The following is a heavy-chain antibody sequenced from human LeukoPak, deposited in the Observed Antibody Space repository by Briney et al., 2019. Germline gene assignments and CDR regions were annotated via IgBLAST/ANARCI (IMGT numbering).Heavy chain of an antibody. D-gene: IGHD3-9*01. CDR2: INPNSGGT. CDR3: ARGSTYYDILTGYQERAYFDY. J-gene: IGHJ4*02. Sequence: ASVKVSCKASGYTFTGYYMHWVRQAPGQGLEWMGRINPNSGGTNYAQKFQGRVTMTRDTSIGTAYMELSRLRSDDTAVYYCARGSTYYDILTGYQERAYFDYWGQGTLVTVSS. V-gene: IGHV1-2*06. CDR1: GYTFTGYY.